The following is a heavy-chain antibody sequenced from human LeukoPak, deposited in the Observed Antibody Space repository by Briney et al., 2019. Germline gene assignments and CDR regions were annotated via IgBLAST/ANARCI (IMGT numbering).Heavy chain of an antibody. J-gene: IGHJ6*03. V-gene: IGHV4-59*01. CDR2: IYYSGST. D-gene: IGHD4-17*01. Sequence: PSETLSLTCTVSGGSISSYYWSWIRQPPGKGLEWIGYIYYSGSTNYNPSLKSRVTISVDTSKNQFSLKLSSVTAADTAVYYCARATTGTPYYYYYMDVWGKGTTVTVSS. CDR3: ARATTGTPYYYYYMDV. CDR1: GGSISSYY.